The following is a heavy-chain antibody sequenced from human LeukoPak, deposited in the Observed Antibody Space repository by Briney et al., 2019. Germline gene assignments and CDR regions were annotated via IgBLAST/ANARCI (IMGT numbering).Heavy chain of an antibody. V-gene: IGHV4-4*07. CDR1: GASTTRYY. J-gene: IGHJ2*01. CDR2: LYTNGTV. CDR3: ARLLGSSGYAGDWYFDL. D-gene: IGHD3-22*01. Sequence: PSETLSLTCSVSGASTTRYYWTWIRQPVGKGLEWFGRLYTNGTVNYNPSLRSRVTMSRDTSRNQLSLKLTSVTAADTAVYYCARLLGSSGYAGDWYFDLWGPGALVTVSS.